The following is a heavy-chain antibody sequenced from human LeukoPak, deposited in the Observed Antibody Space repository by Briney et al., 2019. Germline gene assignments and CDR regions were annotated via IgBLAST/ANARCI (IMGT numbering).Heavy chain of an antibody. Sequence: GESLKISCKGSGYSFTTYWVAWVRQMPGKGLGWMGIIYPGDSDIRYSPSFQGQVSISADKSISTAYLQWSSLKASDTAKYYCARFYSYTMDVWGPGTTVTVSS. CDR1: GYSFTTYW. CDR3: ARFYSYTMDV. V-gene: IGHV5-51*01. CDR2: IYPGDSDI. J-gene: IGHJ6*02.